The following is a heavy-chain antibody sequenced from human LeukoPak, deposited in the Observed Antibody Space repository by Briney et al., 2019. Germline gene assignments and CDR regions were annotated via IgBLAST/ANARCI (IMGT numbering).Heavy chain of an antibody. Sequence: ASVKVSCKASGYTFTSYYLYWVRQAPGQGLEWMGVINPRGGSTTSAQKFQGRVTMTRDTSTSTVYMELRSLRSEDTAAYYCARGPGPADDGGGYCFDYWGQGTLVTVSS. D-gene: IGHD3-22*01. V-gene: IGHV1-46*01. CDR1: GYTFTSYY. CDR2: INPRGGST. CDR3: ARGPGPADDGGGYCFDY. J-gene: IGHJ4*02.